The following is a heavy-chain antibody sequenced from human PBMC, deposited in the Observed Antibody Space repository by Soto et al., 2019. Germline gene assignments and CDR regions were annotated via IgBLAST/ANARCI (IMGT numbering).Heavy chain of an antibody. Sequence: EVQLVESGGGLVQPGRSLRLSCTASGFTFGDYAMSWFRQAPGKGLEWVGFIRSNACSGTTEYAASVKGRFTISSDDAKRIAYQQMNSLKTEDTALCYCTTRVVVVAASPFDYWGQGTLVTVSS. J-gene: IGHJ4*02. V-gene: IGHV3-49*03. CDR3: TTRVVVVAASPFDY. CDR2: IRSNACSGTT. D-gene: IGHD2-15*01. CDR1: GFTFGDYA.